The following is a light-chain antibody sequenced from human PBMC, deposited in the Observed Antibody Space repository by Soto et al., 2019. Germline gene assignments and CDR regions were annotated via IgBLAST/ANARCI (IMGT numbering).Light chain of an antibody. CDR1: QRIANY. V-gene: IGKV3-11*01. J-gene: IGKJ5*01. CDR2: DTF. CDR3: QHRNYWPIT. Sequence: EIVLTQSPATLSLSPGERATLSCRATQRIANYLAWYQQKPGQAPRLLIYDTFNRATGIPARFSGSGSGTDFALTISSLEPEDFAVYYCQHRNYWPITFVQGTRLEIK.